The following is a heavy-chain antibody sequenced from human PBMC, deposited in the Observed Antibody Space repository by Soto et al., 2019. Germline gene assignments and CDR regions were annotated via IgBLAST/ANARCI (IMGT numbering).Heavy chain of an antibody. D-gene: IGHD6-19*01. J-gene: IGHJ5*02. CDR1: GYTFTSYA. CDR3: ARGVAGPLHWFDP. CDR2: INAGNGNT. Sequence: QVQLVQSGAEVKKPGASVKVSCKASGYTFTSYAMHWVRQAPGERLEWMGWINAGNGNTKYSQKFQGRVTITRDTSASTAYMELSSLRSEDTAVYYCARGVAGPLHWFDPWGQGTLVTVSS. V-gene: IGHV1-3*01.